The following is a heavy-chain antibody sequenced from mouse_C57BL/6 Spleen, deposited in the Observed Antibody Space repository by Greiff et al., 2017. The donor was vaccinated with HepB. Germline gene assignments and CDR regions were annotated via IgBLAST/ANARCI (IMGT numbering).Heavy chain of an antibody. J-gene: IGHJ2*01. CDR3: ARYGSRRYCDY. D-gene: IGHD1-1*01. Sequence: VQLQQSGAELMKPGASVKLSCKATGYTFTGYWIAWVKQRPGHGLEWIGEILPGSGSTNYNEKFKGKTTFTADTSSNTAYMQLSSSTTEDSAIYYGARYGSRRYCDYWGKGTTLTVSS. CDR2: ILPGSGST. V-gene: IGHV1-9*01. CDR1: GYTFTGYW.